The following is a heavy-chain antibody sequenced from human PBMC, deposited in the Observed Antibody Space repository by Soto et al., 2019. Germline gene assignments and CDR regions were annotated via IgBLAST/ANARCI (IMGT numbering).Heavy chain of an antibody. J-gene: IGHJ5*02. CDR3: ARELPPDL. CDR1: AFTVSSKY. Sequence: PGGSLRLSCAPSAFTVSSKYMNWVRQAQGKGLEWVSIIWSAGLTYYADSVRGRFTISRDISKNILFLQRNNLRAEDSATYYCARELPPDLWGQGTLVTVSS. D-gene: IGHD2-15*01. V-gene: IGHV3-53*01. CDR2: IWSAGLT.